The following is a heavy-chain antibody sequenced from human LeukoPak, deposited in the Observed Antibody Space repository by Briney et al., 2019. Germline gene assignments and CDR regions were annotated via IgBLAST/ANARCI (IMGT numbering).Heavy chain of an antibody. V-gene: IGHV1-2*02. Sequence: ASVKVSCKASGYTFSAYYMHWVRQAPGQGPEWMGWINPNSGGTNYAQKFQGRVTMTRDTSISTAYMELTRLRSDVTAVYYCAREGQLVGPTPKVHYYGMDFWGQGTTVTVSS. J-gene: IGHJ6*02. CDR3: AREGQLVGPTPKVHYYGMDF. CDR1: GYTFSAYY. D-gene: IGHD1-26*01. CDR2: INPNSGGT.